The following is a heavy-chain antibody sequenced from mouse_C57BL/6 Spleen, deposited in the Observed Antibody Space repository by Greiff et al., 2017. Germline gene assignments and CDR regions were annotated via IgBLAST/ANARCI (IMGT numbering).Heavy chain of an antibody. CDR2: IHPNSGST. J-gene: IGHJ4*01. V-gene: IGHV1-64*01. CDR1: GYTFTSYW. D-gene: IGHD2-2*01. CDR3: AKGVTTHAMDY. Sequence: QVQLQQSGAELVKPGASVKLSCKASGYTFTSYWMHWVKQRPGQGLEWIGMIHPNSGSTNYNEKFKSKATLTVDKSSSTAYMQLSSLTSEDSAVYYCAKGVTTHAMDYWGQGTSVTVSS.